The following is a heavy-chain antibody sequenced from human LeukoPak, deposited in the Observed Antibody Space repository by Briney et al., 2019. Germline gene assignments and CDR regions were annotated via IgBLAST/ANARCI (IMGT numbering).Heavy chain of an antibody. CDR1: GGSVSDYY. CDR2: IFYSGST. J-gene: IGHJ5*02. Sequence: SETLSLTCTVSGGSVSDYYWGWIRQPPGKGLEFIGYIFYSGSTNYNPSLKSRVTISADTSTNQFSLELSSVTAADTAVYYCARWMYYYDDTGFDPWGQGTLVTVSS. D-gene: IGHD3-22*01. V-gene: IGHV4-59*02. CDR3: ARWMYYYDDTGFDP.